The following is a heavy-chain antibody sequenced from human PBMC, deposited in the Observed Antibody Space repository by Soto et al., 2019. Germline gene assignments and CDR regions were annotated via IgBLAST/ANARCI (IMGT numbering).Heavy chain of an antibody. CDR1: GFTFSSYT. J-gene: IGHJ6*03. D-gene: IGHD3-10*01. CDR3: ARDPRVTNAGVVTKGGYYYNYMDV. CDR2: ISSNSRYI. Sequence: EVQMVESGGGLVKPGGSLRLSCAASGFTFSSYTMNWVRQAPGKGLEWVSSISSNSRYIFYADPVKGRFTISRDNAKNSLYLRMNSLRVEDAAVYYCARDPRVTNAGVVTKGGYYYNYMDVWGKGTTVTVSS. V-gene: IGHV3-21*01.